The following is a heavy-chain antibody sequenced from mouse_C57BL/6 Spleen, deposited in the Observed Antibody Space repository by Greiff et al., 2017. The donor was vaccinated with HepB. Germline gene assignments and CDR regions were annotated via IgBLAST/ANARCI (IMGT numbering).Heavy chain of an antibody. Sequence: VQLQQSGPELVKPGASVKISRKASGYAFSSSWMNWVKQRPGKGLEWIGRIYPGDGDTNYNGKFKGKATLTADKSSSTAYMQLSSLTSEDSAVYFCARDYYGTLDFAYWGQGTLVTVSA. CDR3: ARDYYGTLDFAY. D-gene: IGHD1-1*01. V-gene: IGHV1-82*01. CDR2: IYPGDGDT. J-gene: IGHJ3*01. CDR1: GYAFSSSW.